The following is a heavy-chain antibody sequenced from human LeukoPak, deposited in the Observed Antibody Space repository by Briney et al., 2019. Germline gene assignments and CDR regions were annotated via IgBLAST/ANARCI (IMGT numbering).Heavy chain of an antibody. J-gene: IGHJ4*02. CDR2: IYYSGST. V-gene: IGHV4-30-4*08. CDR1: GGSISSGDYY. Sequence: PSETLSLTCTVSGGSISSGDYYWSWIRQPPGKGLEWIGYIYYSGSTYYNPSLKSRVTISVDTSKNQFSLKLSSVTAADTAVYYCGGAHRNCSSTSCYRTFDYWGQGTPVTVSS. CDR3: GGAHRNCSSTSCYRTFDY. D-gene: IGHD2-2*01.